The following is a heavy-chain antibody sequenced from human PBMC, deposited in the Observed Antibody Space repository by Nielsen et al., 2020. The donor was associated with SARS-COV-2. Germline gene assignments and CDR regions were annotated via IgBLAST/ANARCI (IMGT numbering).Heavy chain of an antibody. CDR3: AREGFSWVPAAMRYYYYYYYMDV. CDR1: GFTFSSYW. Sequence: GESLKISCAASGFTFSSYWMSWVRQAPGKGLEWVANIKQDGSEKYYVDSVKGRFTISRDNAKNSLYLQMNSLRAEDTAVYYCAREGFSWVPAAMRYYYYYYYMDVWGKGTTVTVSS. J-gene: IGHJ6*03. D-gene: IGHD2-2*01. V-gene: IGHV3-7*05. CDR2: IKQDGSEK.